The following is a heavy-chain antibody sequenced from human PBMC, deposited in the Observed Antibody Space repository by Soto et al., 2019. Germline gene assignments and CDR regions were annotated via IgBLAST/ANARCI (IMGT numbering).Heavy chain of an antibody. CDR2: ISAYNGNT. CDR1: GYTFTSYG. V-gene: IGHV1-18*01. CDR3: AREGALVVVAATLDYFDY. D-gene: IGHD2-15*01. Sequence: ASVKVSCKASGYTFTSYGISWVRQAPGQGLEWMGWISAYNGNTNYAQKLQGRVTITTDTSTSTAYMELRSLRSDDTAVYYCAREGALVVVAATLDYFDYWGQGTLVTVSS. J-gene: IGHJ4*02.